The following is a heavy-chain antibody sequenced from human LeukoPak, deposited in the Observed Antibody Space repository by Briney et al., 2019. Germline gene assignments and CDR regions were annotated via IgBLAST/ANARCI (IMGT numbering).Heavy chain of an antibody. CDR1: GGSISSSSYY. J-gene: IGHJ5*02. CDR3: ARGRSGSYPPWFDP. D-gene: IGHD1-26*01. Sequence: NPSETLSLTCTVSGGSISSSSYYWGWIRQPPGKGLEWIGSIYYSGSTYYNPSLKSRVTISVDTSKNQFSLKLSSVTAADTAVYYCARGRSGSYPPWFDPWGQGTLVTVSS. CDR2: IYYSGST. V-gene: IGHV4-39*07.